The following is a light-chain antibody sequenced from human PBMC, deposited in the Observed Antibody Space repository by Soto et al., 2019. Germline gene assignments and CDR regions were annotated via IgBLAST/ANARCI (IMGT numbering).Light chain of an antibody. CDR3: QQYGSSPRT. J-gene: IGKJ1*01. V-gene: IGKV3-20*01. Sequence: EIVLTQSPGTLSLSPGERATLSCRASQRISSSYLAWYQQKPGQAPRLPIYGASSRATGIPDRFSGSGSGTDFTLTISRLEPEDFAVYYCQQYGSSPRTFGQGTKVDIK. CDR2: GAS. CDR1: QRISSSY.